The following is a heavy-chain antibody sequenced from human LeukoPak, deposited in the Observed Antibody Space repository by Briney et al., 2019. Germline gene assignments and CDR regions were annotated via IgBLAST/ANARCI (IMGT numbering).Heavy chain of an antibody. CDR1: GFTFRSYV. CDR3: AKHRLTRAFDY. J-gene: IGHJ4*02. Sequence: GGSLRLSCAASGFTFRSYVLSWVRRAPGKGREWVSALSGRGGRTYYADSVKGRFTLSRDNCKNTLYLQMNSLRAEDTAVYYCAKHRLTRAFDYWGQGTLVTVSS. CDR2: LSGRGGRT. D-gene: IGHD4/OR15-4a*01. V-gene: IGHV3-23*01.